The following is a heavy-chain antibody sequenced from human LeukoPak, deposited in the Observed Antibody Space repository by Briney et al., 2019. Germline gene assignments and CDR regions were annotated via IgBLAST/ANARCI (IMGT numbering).Heavy chain of an antibody. V-gene: IGHV3-23*01. J-gene: IGHJ4*02. D-gene: IGHD4/OR15-4a*01. CDR3: ARRAGAYSHPYDY. CDR1: GFTFSHYG. Sequence: GGSLRLSCAASGFTFSHYGMTWVRQAPGKGLEWVSAISGSGGSTYYAGSVKGRFTISRDNSKNTLYLQMNSLRADDTAVYYCARRAGAYSHPYDYWGQGTLVTVSS. CDR2: ISGSGGST.